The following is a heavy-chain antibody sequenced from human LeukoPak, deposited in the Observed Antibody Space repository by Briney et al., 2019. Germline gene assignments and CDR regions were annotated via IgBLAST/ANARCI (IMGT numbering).Heavy chain of an antibody. CDR1: GFTFSSYA. J-gene: IGHJ4*02. D-gene: IGHD3-10*01. V-gene: IGHV3-30-3*01. Sequence: GGSLRLSCAASGFTFSSYAMHWVRQAPGKGLEWVAVISYDGSNKYYADSVKGRFTISRGNSKNTLYLQMNSLRAEDTAVYYCARDRLWFGELFTQYYFDYWGQGTLVTVSS. CDR2: ISYDGSNK. CDR3: ARDRLWFGELFTQYYFDY.